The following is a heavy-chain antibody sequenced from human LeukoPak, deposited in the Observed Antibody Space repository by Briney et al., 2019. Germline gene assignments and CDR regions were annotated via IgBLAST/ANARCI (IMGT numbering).Heavy chain of an antibody. CDR1: GFTFNNYW. Sequence: GGSLRLSCAASGFTFNNYWMSWVRLAPGKGLEWVSGISGSGISTYYADSVKGRFTISRDNSKNTLYLQMNSLRAEDTAVYYCAIDPTVTTYWGQGTLVTVSS. CDR2: ISGSGIST. V-gene: IGHV3-23*01. CDR3: AIDPTVTTY. D-gene: IGHD4-17*01. J-gene: IGHJ4*02.